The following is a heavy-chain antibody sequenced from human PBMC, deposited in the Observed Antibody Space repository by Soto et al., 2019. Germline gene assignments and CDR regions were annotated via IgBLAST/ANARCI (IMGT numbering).Heavy chain of an antibody. V-gene: IGHV3-33*01. CDR2: IWFDGSNK. D-gene: IGHD3-10*01. Sequence: GGSLRLSCAASGFTFSSYGMHWVRQAPGKGLEWVAVIWFDGSNKFYADSVKGRFTISRDNSKNTVSLQMSSLRDEDSAAYYCARDRSPHSGYDAFDIWGQGTMVTVSS. CDR1: GFTFSSYG. J-gene: IGHJ3*02. CDR3: ARDRSPHSGYDAFDI.